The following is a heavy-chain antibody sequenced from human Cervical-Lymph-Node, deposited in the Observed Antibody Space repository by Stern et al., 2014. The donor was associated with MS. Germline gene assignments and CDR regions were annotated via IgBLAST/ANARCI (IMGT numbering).Heavy chain of an antibody. J-gene: IGHJ6*01. CDR3: AREVGSLAMDV. V-gene: IGHV1-69*06. CDR2: ITPIFASA. Sequence: VHLVESGAEVKKPGSSVKVSCKASGDTFTDYAISWVRQAPGHGPEWMGGITPIFASADYAQKLQGRLTITADKSTSTAYMDLSSLTSEDTAVYYCAREVGSLAMDVWGQGTTVIVSS. CDR1: GDTFTDYA. D-gene: IGHD1-1*01.